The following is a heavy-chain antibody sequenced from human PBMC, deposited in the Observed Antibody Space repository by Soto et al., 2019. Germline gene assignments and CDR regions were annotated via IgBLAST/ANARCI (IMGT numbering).Heavy chain of an antibody. CDR2: ISAYNGNT. D-gene: IGHD3-3*01. CDR1: GYNFTDYW. Sequence: PGESLRISYRGSGYNFTDYWIAWVRQAPGQGLEWMGWISAYNGNTNYAQKLQGRVTMTTDTSTSTAYMELRSLRSDDTAVYYCARAYDFWSGYYNFDYWGQGTLVTVSS. J-gene: IGHJ4*02. V-gene: IGHV1-18*04. CDR3: ARAYDFWSGYYNFDY.